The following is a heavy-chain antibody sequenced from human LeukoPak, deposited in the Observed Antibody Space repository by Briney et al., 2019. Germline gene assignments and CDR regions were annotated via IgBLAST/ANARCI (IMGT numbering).Heavy chain of an antibody. J-gene: IGHJ5*02. CDR1: GFTFSSYS. D-gene: IGHD6-13*01. V-gene: IGHV3-21*01. Sequence: GGSLRLSCAASGFTFSSYSMNWVRQAPGKGLEWVSSISSRSSSIYYADSVKGRFTISRDNAKNSLYLQMNSLRAEDTAVYYCARGHSEGYFDWFDPWGQGTLVTVSS. CDR3: ARGHSEGYFDWFDP. CDR2: ISSRSSSI.